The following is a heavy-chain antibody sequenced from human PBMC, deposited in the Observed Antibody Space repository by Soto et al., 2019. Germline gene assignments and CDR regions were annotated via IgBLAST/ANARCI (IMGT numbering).Heavy chain of an antibody. V-gene: IGHV6-1*01. CDR2: TYYRSKWYN. CDR1: GDSVSSNSAA. D-gene: IGHD3-3*01. J-gene: IGHJ1*01. CDR3: AREDASYYDFWSGYYHSEYFQH. Sequence: SQTLSLTCAISGDSVSSNSAAWNWIRQSPSRGLEWLGRTYYRSKWYNDYAVSVKSRITINPDTSKNQFSLQLNSVTPEDTAVYYCAREDASYYDFWSGYYHSEYFQHWGQGTLVTVSS.